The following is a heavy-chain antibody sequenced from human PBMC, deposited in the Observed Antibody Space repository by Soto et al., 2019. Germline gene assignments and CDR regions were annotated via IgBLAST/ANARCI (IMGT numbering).Heavy chain of an antibody. D-gene: IGHD3-16*01. V-gene: IGHV1-3*01. CDR2: INAGNGNT. CDR1: GYTFTSYA. CDR3: ARGYGGPIGWFDP. J-gene: IGHJ5*02. Sequence: QVQLVQSGAEVKKPGASVKVSCKASGYTFTSYAMRWVRQAPGQRLEWMGWINAGNGNTKYSQKFQGRVTITRDTSASTAYMELSSLRSDDTAVYYCARGYGGPIGWFDPWGQGTLVTVSS.